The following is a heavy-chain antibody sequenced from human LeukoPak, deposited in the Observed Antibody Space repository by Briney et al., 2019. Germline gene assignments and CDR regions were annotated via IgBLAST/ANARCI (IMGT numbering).Heavy chain of an antibody. CDR3: ASEMEGLWLRGEDY. CDR1: GFTFSSYN. Sequence: PGGSLRLSCAASGFTFSSYNMNWVRQAPGKGLEWVSYISSSSSTIYYADSVKGRFTISRDNAKNSLYLQMNSLRAEDTAVYYCASEMEGLWLRGEDYWGQGTLVAVSS. D-gene: IGHD5-18*01. J-gene: IGHJ4*02. CDR2: ISSSSSTI. V-gene: IGHV3-48*01.